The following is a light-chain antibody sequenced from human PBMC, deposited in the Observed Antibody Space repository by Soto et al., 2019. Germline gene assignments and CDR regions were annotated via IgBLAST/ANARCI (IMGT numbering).Light chain of an antibody. V-gene: IGKV1-5*01. CDR1: QSIRHY. Sequence: DIQMTQSPPTLSASVGDRVTITCRASQSIRHYLAWYQQMPGKAPKLLIYGASTLQSGVPSRFSGSGSGTEFTLTISSLQPDDFGTYFCQHLNRDSQTFGQGIKVDIK. CDR2: GAS. CDR3: QHLNRDSQT. J-gene: IGKJ1*01.